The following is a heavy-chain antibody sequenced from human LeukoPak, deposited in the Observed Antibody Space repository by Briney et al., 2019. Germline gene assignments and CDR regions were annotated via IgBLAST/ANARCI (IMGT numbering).Heavy chain of an antibody. D-gene: IGHD6-13*01. CDR1: GGSISSYY. CDR2: IYYSGST. J-gene: IGHJ5*02. CDR3: ARGSSWYEGWFDP. Sequence: NPSETLSLTCTVSGGSISSYYWSWIRQPPGKGLEWIGYIYYSGSTNYNPSLKSRVTISVDTSKNQFSLKLSSVTAADTAVYYCARGSSWYEGWFDPWGQGTLVTVSS. V-gene: IGHV4-59*01.